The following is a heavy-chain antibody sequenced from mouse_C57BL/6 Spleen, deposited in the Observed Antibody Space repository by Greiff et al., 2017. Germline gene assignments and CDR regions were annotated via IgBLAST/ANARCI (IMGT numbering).Heavy chain of an antibody. V-gene: IGHV5-16*01. J-gene: IGHJ2*01. CDR1: GFTFSDYY. Sequence: EVQLVESEGGLVQPGSSMKLSCTASGFTFSDYYMAWVRQVPEKGLEWVANINYDGSSTYYLDSLKSRFIISRDNAKNILYLQMSSLKSEDTATYYCARGNWYYFDYWGQGTTLTVSS. CDR3: ARGNWYYFDY. CDR2: INYDGSST. D-gene: IGHD4-1*01.